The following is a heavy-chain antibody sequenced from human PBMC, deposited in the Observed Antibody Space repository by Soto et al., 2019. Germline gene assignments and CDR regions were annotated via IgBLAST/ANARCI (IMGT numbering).Heavy chain of an antibody. D-gene: IGHD3-22*01. J-gene: IGHJ4*02. CDR1: GFTFSSYD. Sequence: GGSLRLSCAASGFTFSSYDMHWVRQATGKGLEWVSAIGTAGDTYYPGSVKGRFTISRENAQNSLYLQMNSLRAEDTAVYYCARGPAPVVITGYYFDYWGQGTLVTVSS. CDR2: IGTAGDT. V-gene: IGHV3-13*01. CDR3: ARGPAPVVITGYYFDY.